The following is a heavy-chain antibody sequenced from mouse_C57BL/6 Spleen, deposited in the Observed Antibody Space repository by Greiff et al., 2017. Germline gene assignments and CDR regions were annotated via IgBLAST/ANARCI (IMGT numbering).Heavy chain of an antibody. Sequence: VQLQQPGAELVRPGSSVKLSCKASGYTFTSSWMHWVKQRPIQGLEWIGNIDPSDSETHYNQKFKDKATLTVDKSSSTAYMQLSSLTSEDSAVYYCARSGTTVPVDYWGQGTTLTVSS. CDR1: GYTFTSSW. CDR2: IDPSDSET. D-gene: IGHD1-1*01. J-gene: IGHJ2*01. V-gene: IGHV1-52*01. CDR3: ARSGTTVPVDY.